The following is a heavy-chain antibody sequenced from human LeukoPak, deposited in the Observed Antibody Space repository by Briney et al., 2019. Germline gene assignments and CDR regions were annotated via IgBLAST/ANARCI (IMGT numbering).Heavy chain of an antibody. V-gene: IGHV4-59*01. CDR3: ARVWRRQWLAGGMDWYFDL. CDR1: GGSISSYY. CDR2: IYYSGST. Sequence: PSETLSLTCTVSGGSISSYYWSWIRQPPGKGLEWIGYIYYSGSTNYNPSLKSRVTISVDTSKNQFSLKLSSVTAADTAVYYCARVWRRQWLAGGMDWYFDLWGRGTLVTVSS. J-gene: IGHJ2*01. D-gene: IGHD6-19*01.